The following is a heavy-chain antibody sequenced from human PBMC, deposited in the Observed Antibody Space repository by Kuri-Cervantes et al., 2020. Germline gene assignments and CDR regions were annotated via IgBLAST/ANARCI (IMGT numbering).Heavy chain of an antibody. Sequence: SQTLSLTCAVYGGSFSGYYWSWIRQPPGKGLEWIGYIYYSGSTNYNPSLKSRVTISVDTSKNQFSLKLSSVTAADTAVYCCARGPMITCGGVIANWGQGTLVTVSS. J-gene: IGHJ4*02. V-gene: IGHV4-59*01. CDR1: GGSFSGYY. D-gene: IGHD3-16*02. CDR3: ARGPMITCGGVIAN. CDR2: IYYSGST.